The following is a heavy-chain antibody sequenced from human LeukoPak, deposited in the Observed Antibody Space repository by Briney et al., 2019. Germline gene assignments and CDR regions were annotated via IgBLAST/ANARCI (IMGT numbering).Heavy chain of an antibody. J-gene: IGHJ4*02. D-gene: IGHD1-26*01. Sequence: GGSLRLSCAASGFTFSSYAMTWVRPAPGKGLEWVSGSSGSGGSTYYADSVKGRFTISRDNSKNTLYLQMNSVRAEDTAVYYSAVGSYLGRNFDYWGQGTLVTVSS. CDR3: AVGSYLGRNFDY. V-gene: IGHV3-23*01. CDR2: SSGSGGST. CDR1: GFTFSSYA.